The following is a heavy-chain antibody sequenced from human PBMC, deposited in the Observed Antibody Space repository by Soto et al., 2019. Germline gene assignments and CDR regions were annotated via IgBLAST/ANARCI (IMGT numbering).Heavy chain of an antibody. V-gene: IGHV1-46*03. D-gene: IGHD1-26*01. Sequence: ASVKVSCKASGYTFTTYYIHWVRQAPGQGLEWMGTINPSSGSTTYPQRFQGRVTMTRDTSTSTVYMEVSSLRSEDTDVYHCASDKAWDIHDYCGQVTLVTVSS. CDR3: ASDKAWDIHDY. J-gene: IGHJ4*02. CDR1: GYTFTTYY. CDR2: INPSSGST.